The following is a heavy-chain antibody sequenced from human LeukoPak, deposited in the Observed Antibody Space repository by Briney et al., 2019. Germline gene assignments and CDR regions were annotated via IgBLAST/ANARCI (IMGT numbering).Heavy chain of an antibody. V-gene: IGHV3-23*01. Sequence: GGSLRLSCVVSGFTFSSYAMSWVRQAPGKGLEWVSGISGSGGSTYYADSVKGRFTISRDNSKNTLYLQMNSLRAEDTAVYYCAKDGSGRVEWGQGTLVTVSS. CDR2: ISGSGGST. J-gene: IGHJ4*02. D-gene: IGHD3-10*01. CDR1: GFTFSSYA. CDR3: AKDGSGRVE.